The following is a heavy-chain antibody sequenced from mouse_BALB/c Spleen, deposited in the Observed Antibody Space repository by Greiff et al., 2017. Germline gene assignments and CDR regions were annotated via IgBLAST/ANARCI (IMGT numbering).Heavy chain of an antibody. CDR2: ISSGGST. CDR1: GFTFSSYA. Sequence: EVKLMESGGGLVKPGGSLKLSCAASGFTFSSYAMSWVRQTPEKRLEWVASISSGGSTYYPDSVKGRSTISRDNARNILNLQMSSLRSEDTAMYFCARDYGLDYWGQGTTLTVSS. V-gene: IGHV5-6-5*01. J-gene: IGHJ2*01. D-gene: IGHD1-1*02. CDR3: ARDYGLDY.